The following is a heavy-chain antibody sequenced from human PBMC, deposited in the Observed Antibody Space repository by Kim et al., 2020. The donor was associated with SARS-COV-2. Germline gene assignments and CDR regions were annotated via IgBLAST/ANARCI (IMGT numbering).Heavy chain of an antibody. CDR3: AKEKEGELLRHYYYYGMDV. Sequence: GRFTISRDNSKNSLYLQMNRLRTEDTALYYCAKEKEGELLRHYYYYGMDVWGQGTTVTVSS. J-gene: IGHJ6*02. V-gene: IGHV3-43*01. D-gene: IGHD1-26*01.